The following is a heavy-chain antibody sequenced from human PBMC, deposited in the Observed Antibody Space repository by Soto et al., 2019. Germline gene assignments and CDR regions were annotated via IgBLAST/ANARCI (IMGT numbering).Heavy chain of an antibody. CDR1: GGSISSYY. CDR2: IYYSGST. CDR3: ASRLGYCSGGSCWGAFDI. V-gene: IGHV4-59*08. Sequence: SETLSLTCTVSGGSISSYYWSWIRQPPGKGLEWIGYIYYSGSTNYNPSLKSRVTISVDTSKNQFSLKLSSVTAADTAVYYCASRLGYCSGGSCWGAFDIWGQGTMVT. D-gene: IGHD2-15*01. J-gene: IGHJ3*02.